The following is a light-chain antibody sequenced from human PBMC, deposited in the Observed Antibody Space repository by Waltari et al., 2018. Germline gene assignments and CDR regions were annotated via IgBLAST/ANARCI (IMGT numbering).Light chain of an antibody. V-gene: IGLV2-14*01. J-gene: IGLJ1*01. CDR2: GVS. Sequence: QSALTQPASVSGSPGQSITLPCTGTSSDVGGYTYVPWYQQHPGKAPKLMIYGVSNRPSGVSNRFSGSKSGNTASLTISGLQAEDEADYYCSSYTGSSIRYVFGTGTKVTVL. CDR1: SSDVGGYTY. CDR3: SSYTGSSIRYV.